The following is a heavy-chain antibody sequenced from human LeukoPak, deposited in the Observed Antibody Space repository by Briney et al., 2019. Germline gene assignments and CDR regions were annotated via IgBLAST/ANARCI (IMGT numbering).Heavy chain of an antibody. CDR3: ARDPPMVRGVGDY. J-gene: IGHJ4*02. V-gene: IGHV3-7*01. D-gene: IGHD3-10*01. CDR1: GFTFSSYW. Sequence: GGSLRLSCAASGFTFSSYWMSWVRQAPGKGLEWVANIKQDGSEKYYVDSVKGRFTISRDNAKNSLYLQMNSLRAEDTAVYYCARDPPMVRGVGDYWGQGTLVTVSS. CDR2: IKQDGSEK.